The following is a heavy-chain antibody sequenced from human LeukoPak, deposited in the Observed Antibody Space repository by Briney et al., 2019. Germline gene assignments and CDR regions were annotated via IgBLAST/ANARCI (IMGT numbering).Heavy chain of an antibody. D-gene: IGHD3-22*01. V-gene: IGHV4-4*02. J-gene: IGHJ1*01. CDR3: ARVVQSTDSSGFYLPEYFQH. CDR1: GDSISSSHW. Sequence: SETLSLTCAVSGDSISSSHWWSWVRQSPGKGLEWIGSIYHSGSTYYNPSLKSRVTISVDTSKNQFSLKLRSVTAADTAVYYCARVVQSTDSSGFYLPEYFQHWGQGTLVTVPS. CDR2: IYHSGST.